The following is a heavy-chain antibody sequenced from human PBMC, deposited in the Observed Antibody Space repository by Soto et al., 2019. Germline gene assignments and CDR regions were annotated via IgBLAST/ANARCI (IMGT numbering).Heavy chain of an antibody. D-gene: IGHD3-22*01. CDR3: ARSRSGSSGYYPFYFDY. CDR2: IIPIFGTA. V-gene: IGHV1-69*13. J-gene: IGHJ4*02. CDR1: GGTFSSYA. Sequence: GASVKVSCKASGGTFSSYAISWVRQAPGQGLEWMGGIIPIFGTANYAQKFQGRVTITADESTSTAYMELSSLRSEDTAVYYCARSRSGSSGYYPFYFDYWGQGTLVTVSS.